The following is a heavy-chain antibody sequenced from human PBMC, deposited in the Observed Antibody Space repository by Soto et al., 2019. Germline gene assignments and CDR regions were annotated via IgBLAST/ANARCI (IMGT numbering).Heavy chain of an antibody. CDR3: AKDLFPTSGQRFFFES. V-gene: IGHV3-23*01. D-gene: IGHD2-21*01. CDR2: ILHDETP. CDR1: GFTFSTYA. J-gene: IGHJ4*02. Sequence: GGSLRLSCAASGFTFSTYAMTWVRQAPGRGLEWVSTILHDETPFYTDSVKGRFTISRDNVRGTLYLQMNGLRVEDAALYYCAKDLFPTSGQRFFFESWGQGSLVTVSS.